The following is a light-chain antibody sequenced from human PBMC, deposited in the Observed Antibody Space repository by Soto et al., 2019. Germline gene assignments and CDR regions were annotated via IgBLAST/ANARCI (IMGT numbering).Light chain of an antibody. CDR2: AAS. J-gene: IGKJ1*01. Sequence: DIQITQSPCSLSASVVDRGTITFLASQSISSYLNWYQQKPGKAPKLLIYAASSLQSGVPSRFSGSGSGTDFTLTISSLQPEDFATYYCQQSYSTPRTCGQGTKGDI. CDR1: QSISSY. CDR3: QQSYSTPRT. V-gene: IGKV1-39*01.